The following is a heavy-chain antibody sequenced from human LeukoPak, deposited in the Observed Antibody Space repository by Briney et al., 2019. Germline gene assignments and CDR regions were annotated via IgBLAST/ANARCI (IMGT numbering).Heavy chain of an antibody. J-gene: IGHJ4*02. V-gene: IGHV3-21*01. CDR1: GFTFSSYS. Sequence: KTGGSLRLSCAASGFTFSSYSMNWVRQAPGKGLEWVSSISSSSSYIYYADSVKGRFTISRDNAKNSLYLQMNSLRAEDTAVYYCARDQFEGYSGYDPFDYWGQGTLVTVSS. CDR2: ISSSSSYI. D-gene: IGHD5-12*01. CDR3: ARDQFEGYSGYDPFDY.